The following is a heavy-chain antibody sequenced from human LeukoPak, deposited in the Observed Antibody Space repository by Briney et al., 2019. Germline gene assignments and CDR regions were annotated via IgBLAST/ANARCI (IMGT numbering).Heavy chain of an antibody. CDR3: ARSSTYYYDSSGYYTIDY. CDR1: GGTFSSYA. V-gene: IGHV1-2*06. Sequence: GASVKVSCKASGGTFSSYAISWVRQAPGQGLEWMGRINPNSGGTNYAQKFQGRVTMTRDTSISTAYMELSRLRSDDTAVYYCARSSTYYYDSSGYYTIDYWGQGTLVTVSS. CDR2: INPNSGGT. J-gene: IGHJ4*02. D-gene: IGHD3-22*01.